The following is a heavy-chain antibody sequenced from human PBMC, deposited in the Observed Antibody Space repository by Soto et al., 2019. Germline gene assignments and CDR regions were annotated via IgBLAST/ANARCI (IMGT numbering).Heavy chain of an antibody. CDR3: ARVWRYCSGGTCHPADYFQH. J-gene: IGHJ1*01. CDR2: INHSGST. CDR1: GGSFSGYF. Sequence: PSETLSLTCAVYGGSFSGYFWSWVRQPPGKGLEWIGEINHSGSTNYNPSLKSRVTISADTSKNQFSLKLSSVTAADTAVYYCARVWRYCSGGTCHPADYFQHWGQGNLVTVSS. D-gene: IGHD2-15*01. V-gene: IGHV4-34*01.